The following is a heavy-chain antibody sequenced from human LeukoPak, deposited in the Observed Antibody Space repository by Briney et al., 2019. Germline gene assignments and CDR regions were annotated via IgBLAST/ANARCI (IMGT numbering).Heavy chain of an antibody. V-gene: IGHV3-7*01. CDR1: GFILGRYW. Sequence: GGSLRLSCEASGFILGRYWMNWVRQAPGKGLEWVANIQQDGTEIYYQDSVKGRVSISRDNAKNSLYLQMNSLRAEDTAVYCCVRGLWPARKNYYLDYWGQGAQVTVSS. CDR2: IQQDGTEI. D-gene: IGHD2/OR15-2a*01. CDR3: VRGLWPARKNYYLDY. J-gene: IGHJ4*02.